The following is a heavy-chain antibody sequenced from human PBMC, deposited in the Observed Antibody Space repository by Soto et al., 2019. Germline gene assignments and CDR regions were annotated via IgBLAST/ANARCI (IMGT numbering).Heavy chain of an antibody. CDR3: ARSTGSDTYYYYYGMDV. J-gene: IGHJ6*02. V-gene: IGHV1-69*01. D-gene: IGHD5-18*01. CDR2: IIPIFGTA. Sequence: QVPLVQSGAEVKKPGSSVKVSCKASGGTFSSYAISWVRQAPGQGLEWMGGIIPIFGTANYAQKFQGRVTITADESTSTAYMELSSLRSEDTAVYYCARSTGSDTYYYYYGMDVWGQGTTVTVSS. CDR1: GGTFSSYA.